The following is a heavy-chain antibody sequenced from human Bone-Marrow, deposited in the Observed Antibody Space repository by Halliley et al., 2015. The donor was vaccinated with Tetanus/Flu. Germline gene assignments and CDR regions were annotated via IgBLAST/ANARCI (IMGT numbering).Heavy chain of an antibody. Sequence: VSSISSSSVYMYYADSVKGRFTISRDKAKNTVSLQMNSLRAEDTAVYYCAKEGVMGATGLRMDVWGQGTTVIVSS. J-gene: IGHJ6*02. CDR2: ISSSSVYM. D-gene: IGHD1-26*01. V-gene: IGHV3-21*01. CDR3: AKEGVMGATGLRMDV.